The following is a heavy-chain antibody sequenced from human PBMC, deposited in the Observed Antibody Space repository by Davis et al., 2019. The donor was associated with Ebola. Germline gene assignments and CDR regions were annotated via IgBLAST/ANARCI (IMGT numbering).Heavy chain of an antibody. CDR1: GYTFTSYG. D-gene: IGHD6-6*01. CDR2: IIPIFGTA. CDR3: ARARRVAARDMDV. Sequence: SVKVSCKASGYTFTSYGISWVRQAPGQGLEWMGGIIPIFGTANYAQKFQGRVTITADESTSTAYMELSSLRSEDTAVYYCARARRVAARDMDVWGQGTTVTVSS. J-gene: IGHJ6*02. V-gene: IGHV1-69*13.